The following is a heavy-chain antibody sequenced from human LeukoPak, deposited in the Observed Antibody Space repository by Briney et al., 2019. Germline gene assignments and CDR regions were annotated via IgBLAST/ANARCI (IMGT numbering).Heavy chain of an antibody. CDR2: IFYNNGST. D-gene: IGHD6-13*01. CDR1: GGSMRSFY. CDR3: ARVRLAAAATGYYYYGMGV. J-gene: IGHJ6*04. Sequence: SETLSLTCNVSGGSMRSFYWSWIRQSPGKGLEWIGYIFYNNGSTNYNPSLESRVAISVDTSKKQFSLKLSSVTAADTAVYYCARVRLAAAATGYYYYGMGVWGKGTTVTVSS. V-gene: IGHV4-59*08.